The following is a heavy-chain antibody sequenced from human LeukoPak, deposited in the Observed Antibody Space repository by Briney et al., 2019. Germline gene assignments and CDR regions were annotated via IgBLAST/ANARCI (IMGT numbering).Heavy chain of an antibody. J-gene: IGHJ4*03. D-gene: IGHD3-16*01. CDR2: INQGGSEK. V-gene: IGHV3-7*01. CDR1: GSTLSSYW. Sequence: GGSLRLSCAASGSTLSSYWMNWVRQAPGKGLEWVANINQGGSEKYYVDSVKGRFTISRDNAKNSLYLQMNSLRAEDTDVYYWGKRCPPWGGFGLRGQGNPGTGSS. CDR3: GKRCPPWGGFGL.